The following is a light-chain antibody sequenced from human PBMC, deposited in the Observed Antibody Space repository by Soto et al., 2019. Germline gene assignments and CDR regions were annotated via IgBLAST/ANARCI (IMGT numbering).Light chain of an antibody. V-gene: IGKV3-20*01. CDR1: QSVSSSF. Sequence: EIVLTHSPGTLSLSPGERATLSCRASQSVSSSFLAWYQQKPGQAPRLLIYGASSRATGIPDRFSGSGSVTDFTLTISRLEPEDFAVYYCQQYGSSFGQGTKVDIK. CDR2: GAS. J-gene: IGKJ1*01. CDR3: QQYGSS.